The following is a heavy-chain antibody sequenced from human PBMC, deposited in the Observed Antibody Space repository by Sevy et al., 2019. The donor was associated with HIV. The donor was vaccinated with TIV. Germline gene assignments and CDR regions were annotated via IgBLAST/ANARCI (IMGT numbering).Heavy chain of an antibody. J-gene: IGHJ4*02. CDR3: ATNVGADFWRGYPYTPFDY. D-gene: IGHD3-3*01. V-gene: IGHV3-23*01. CDR2: ISGSGGST. Sequence: GGSLRLSCAASGFTFSSYAMSWVRQAPGKGLEWVSAISGSGGSTYYADSVKGRFTISRDNSKNTLYLQMNSLRAEDTAVYYCATNVGADFWRGYPYTPFDYWGQGTLVTVSS. CDR1: GFTFSSYA.